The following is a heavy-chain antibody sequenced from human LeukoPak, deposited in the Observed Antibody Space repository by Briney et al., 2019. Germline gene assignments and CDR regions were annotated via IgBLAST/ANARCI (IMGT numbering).Heavy chain of an antibody. Sequence: ASVKVSCKASGYTFNSYAMNWVRQAPGQGLEWMGWINTNSGNPTYAQGFTGRFVFSLDTSVSTAYLQISSLKAEDTAVYYCAREEIIFGVVIHYYYYGMDVWGQGTTVTVSS. CDR3: AREEIIFGVVIHYYYYGMDV. CDR2: INTNSGNP. D-gene: IGHD3-3*01. CDR1: GYTFNSYA. J-gene: IGHJ6*02. V-gene: IGHV7-4-1*02.